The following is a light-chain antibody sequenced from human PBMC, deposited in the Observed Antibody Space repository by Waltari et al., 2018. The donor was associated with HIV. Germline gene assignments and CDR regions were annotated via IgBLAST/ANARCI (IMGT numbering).Light chain of an antibody. CDR2: LAS. V-gene: IGKV4-1*01. CDR3: QQYYTTPPT. Sequence: DIVMTQSPHSLAVSLGERATINCKSSQSILYSSKNENFLAWYQQKPGQTPKLLIYLASTRGSGFPDRFIVSGSGTDFTLTINSLQSEDVAVYFCQQYYTTPPTFGQGTRVEI. CDR1: QSILYSSKNENF. J-gene: IGKJ1*01.